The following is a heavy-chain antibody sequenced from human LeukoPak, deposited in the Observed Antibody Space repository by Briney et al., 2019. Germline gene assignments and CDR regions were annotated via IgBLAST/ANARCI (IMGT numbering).Heavy chain of an antibody. CDR2: ISWDGGST. V-gene: IGHV3-43*01. Sequence: GGSLRLSCAASGFTFDDYTMHWVRQAPGKGLEWVSLISWDGGSTYYADSVKGRFTISRDNSKNSLYLQMNSLRTEDTALYYCAKDKVSGDTLEYYYYMDVWGKGTTVTVSS. J-gene: IGHJ6*03. D-gene: IGHD5-18*01. CDR1: GFTFDDYT. CDR3: AKDKVSGDTLEYYYYMDV.